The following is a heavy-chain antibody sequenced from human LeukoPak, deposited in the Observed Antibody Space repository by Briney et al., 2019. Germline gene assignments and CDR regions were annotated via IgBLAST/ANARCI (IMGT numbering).Heavy chain of an antibody. CDR3: ARSTQILYQSSVHAFDI. CDR1: GYTFTIYG. Sequence: ASVKVSFKASGYTFTIYGISWVRQAPGQVLVWMGWISVYNGNTNYAQKLQGRVTMTTDTSTSTAYMELRSLRSDDTAVYYCARSTQILYQSSVHAFDIWGQGTMVTVSS. J-gene: IGHJ3*02. CDR2: ISVYNGNT. V-gene: IGHV1-18*01. D-gene: IGHD2-2*01.